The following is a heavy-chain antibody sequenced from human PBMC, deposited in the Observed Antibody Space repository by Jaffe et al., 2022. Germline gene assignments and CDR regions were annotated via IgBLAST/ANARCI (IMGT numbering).Heavy chain of an antibody. J-gene: IGHJ4*02. D-gene: IGHD3-10*01. CDR1: GFSLSTSGVG. CDR3: AHRQRLLWFGELLSFDY. V-gene: IGHV2-5*02. CDR2: IYWDDDK. Sequence: QITLKESGPTLVKPTQTLTLTCTFSGFSLSTSGVGVGWIRQPPGKALEWLALIYWDDDKRYSPSLKSRLTITKDTSKNQVVLTMTNMDPVDTATYYCAHRQRLLWFGELLSFDYWGQGTLVTVSS.